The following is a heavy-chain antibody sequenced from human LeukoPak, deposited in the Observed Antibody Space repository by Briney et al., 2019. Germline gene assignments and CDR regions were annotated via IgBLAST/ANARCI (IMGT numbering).Heavy chain of an antibody. CDR3: ARDTNKLQSWGAFDI. Sequence: PGRSLRLSCAASGFTFDDYAIHWVRQAPGKGLEWVSGISWNSGSIGYADSVKGRFTISRDNAKNSLYLQMNSLRAEDTAVYYCARDTNKLQSWGAFDIWGQGTMVTVSS. CDR1: GFTFDDYA. J-gene: IGHJ3*02. D-gene: IGHD1-26*01. CDR2: ISWNSGSI. V-gene: IGHV3-9*01.